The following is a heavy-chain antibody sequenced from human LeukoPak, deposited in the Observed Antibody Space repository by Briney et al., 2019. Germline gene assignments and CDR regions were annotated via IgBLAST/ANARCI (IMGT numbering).Heavy chain of an antibody. V-gene: IGHV3-23*01. CDR2: IGGSTGRT. CDR1: GFSFDNYA. D-gene: IGHD1-26*01. CDR3: AKDRRSLVGPTNFDY. Sequence: GGSLRLSCAASGFSFDNYAMSWVRQAPGKGLEWVPAIGGSTGRTYYADSVKGRFTVSRDNSKNTLYLQMTSLRAEDTAIYYCAKDRRSLVGPTNFDYWGQGTPVTVSS. J-gene: IGHJ4*02.